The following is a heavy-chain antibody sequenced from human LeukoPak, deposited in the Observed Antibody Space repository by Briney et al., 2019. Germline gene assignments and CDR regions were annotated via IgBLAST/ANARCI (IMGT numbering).Heavy chain of an antibody. V-gene: IGHV3-11*01. J-gene: IGHJ4*02. CDR3: AKDNMGILAYFVDY. Sequence: GGSLRLSCAASGFTFSDYYMSWIRQAPGKGLEWISYIGGIGITIYYADSVKGRFTISRDNAKNSLYLQMNSLGAEDTALYYCAKDNMGILAYFVDYWGQGTLVTVSS. D-gene: IGHD3-10*02. CDR1: GFTFSDYY. CDR2: IGGIGITI.